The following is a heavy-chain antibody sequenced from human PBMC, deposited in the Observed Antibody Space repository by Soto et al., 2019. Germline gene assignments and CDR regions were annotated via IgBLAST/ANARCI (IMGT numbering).Heavy chain of an antibody. CDR1: GGSFSVYY. CDR3: ARGVYCSSTSCYPKNWFDP. J-gene: IGHJ5*02. V-gene: IGHV4-34*01. Sequence: PSEPLSLTCAVYGGSFSVYYWSWIRHPPGKGLEWIVEINHSGSTNYNPSLKSRVTISVDTSKNQFSLKLSSVTAADTAVYYCARGVYCSSTSCYPKNWFDPWGQGTLVTVSS. D-gene: IGHD2-2*01. CDR2: INHSGST.